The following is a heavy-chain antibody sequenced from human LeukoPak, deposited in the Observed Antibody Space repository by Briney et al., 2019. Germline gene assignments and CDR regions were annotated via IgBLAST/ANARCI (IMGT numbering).Heavy chain of an antibody. V-gene: IGHV4-59*08. CDR2: IYFSGST. CDR3: ARNHYGHPLDY. D-gene: IGHD4-17*01. J-gene: IGHJ4*02. Sequence: SETLSLTCTVSGGSISSYYWSWIRQPPGKGLEWIGYIYFSGSTTYNPSLKSRVTISVDTSKNQFSLKLSSVTAADTAVYYCARNHYGHPLDYWGQGTLVTVSS. CDR1: GGSISSYY.